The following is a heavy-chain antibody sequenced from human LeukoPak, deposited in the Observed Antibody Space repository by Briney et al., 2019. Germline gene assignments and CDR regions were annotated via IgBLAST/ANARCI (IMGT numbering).Heavy chain of an antibody. CDR2: INPSGGST. J-gene: IGHJ6*03. Sequence: ASVKVSCKASGYTFTSYYMHWVRQAPGQGLEWMGIINPSGGSTSYAQKFQGRVTMTRDMSTSTVYMELSSLRSEDTAVYYCAKESLRFLEPNYYYYYMDVWGKGTTVTVSS. CDR3: AKESLRFLEPNYYYYYMDV. D-gene: IGHD3-3*01. V-gene: IGHV1-46*01. CDR1: GYTFTSYY.